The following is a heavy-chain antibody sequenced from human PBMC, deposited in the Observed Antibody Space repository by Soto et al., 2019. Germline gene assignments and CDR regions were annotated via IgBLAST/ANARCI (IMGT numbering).Heavy chain of an antibody. Sequence: SGPTLVNPTQTLTLTCTFSGFSLSTSGVGVGWIRQPPGKALEWLTFIYWDDDKRNSPFLKSRLTITKDTSKNQVVLTMTNMDPVDTATYYCARYSYGFDYWGQGTLVTVSS. CDR3: ARYSYGFDY. V-gene: IGHV2-5*02. D-gene: IGHD5-18*01. J-gene: IGHJ4*02. CDR1: GFSLSTSGVG. CDR2: IYWDDDK.